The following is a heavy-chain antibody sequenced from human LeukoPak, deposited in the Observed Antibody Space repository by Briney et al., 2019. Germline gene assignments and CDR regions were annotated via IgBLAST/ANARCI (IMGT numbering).Heavy chain of an antibody. CDR2: ISSNGGST. CDR1: GFTFSSYA. Sequence: GGSLRLSCAASGFTFSSYAMHWVRQAPGKGLEYVSAISSNGGSTYYANSVKGRFTISRDNSKNTLYLQMGSLRAEDMAVYYCARGRSGWYFDYWGQGTLVTVSS. D-gene: IGHD6-19*01. J-gene: IGHJ4*02. V-gene: IGHV3-64*01. CDR3: ARGRSGWYFDY.